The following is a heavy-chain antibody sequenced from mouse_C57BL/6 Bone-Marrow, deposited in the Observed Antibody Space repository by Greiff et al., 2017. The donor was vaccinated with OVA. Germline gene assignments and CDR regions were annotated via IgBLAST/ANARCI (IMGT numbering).Heavy chain of an antibody. V-gene: IGHV5-15*01. CDR1: GFTFSDYG. Sequence: EVKLMESGGGLVQPGGSLKLSCAASGFTFSDYGMAWVRQAPRKGPEWVAFISNLAYSIYYADTVTGRFTISRENAKNTLYLEMSSLRSEDTAMYYCARLINYEGFAYWGQGTLVTVSA. D-gene: IGHD2-1*01. CDR3: ARLINYEGFAY. CDR2: ISNLAYSI. J-gene: IGHJ3*01.